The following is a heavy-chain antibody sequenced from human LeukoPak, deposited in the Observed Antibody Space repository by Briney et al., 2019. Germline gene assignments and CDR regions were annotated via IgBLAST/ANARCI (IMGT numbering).Heavy chain of an antibody. V-gene: IGHV3-53*01. D-gene: IGHD5-18*01. J-gene: IGHJ4*02. CDR2: IYSGGGT. CDR3: AKLAESWLLDYFDY. Sequence: PGGSLRLSCAASGFTVSSNYMSWVRQPPAKGLEWVSVIYSGGGTYYADSVKGRFTISRDNSKNTLYLQMNSLRAEDTAVYYCAKLAESWLLDYFDYWGQGTLVTVSS. CDR1: GFTVSSNY.